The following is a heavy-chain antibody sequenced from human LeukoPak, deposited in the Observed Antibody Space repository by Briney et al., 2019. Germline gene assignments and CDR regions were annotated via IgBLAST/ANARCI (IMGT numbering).Heavy chain of an antibody. CDR3: ARKFRYYDSSGYYVDY. V-gene: IGHV4-30-4*01. CDR1: GGSISSGDYY. Sequence: NPSETLSLTCTVSGGSISSGDYYWRWIRQPPGKGLEWIGYIYYSGSTYCNPSLKSRITMSVDSSKNQFSLNLSSVTAADTAVYYCARKFRYYDSSGYYVDYWGQGTLVTVSS. D-gene: IGHD3-22*01. CDR2: IYYSGST. J-gene: IGHJ4*02.